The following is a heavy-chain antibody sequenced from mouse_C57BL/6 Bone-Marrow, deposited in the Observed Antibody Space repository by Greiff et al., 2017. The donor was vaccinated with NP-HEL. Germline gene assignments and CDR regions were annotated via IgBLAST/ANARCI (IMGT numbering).Heavy chain of an antibody. CDR2: INPGSGGT. D-gene: IGHD1-1*01. V-gene: IGHV1-54*01. CDR3: ARRGFLLRCFDY. Sequence: VQLQQSGAELVRPGTSVKVSCKASGYAFTNYLIEWVKQRPGQGLEWIGVINPGSGGTNYNEKFKGKATLTADKSSSTAYMQLSSLTSEDSAVYFCARRGFLLRCFDYWGQGTTLTVSS. J-gene: IGHJ2*01. CDR1: GYAFTNYL.